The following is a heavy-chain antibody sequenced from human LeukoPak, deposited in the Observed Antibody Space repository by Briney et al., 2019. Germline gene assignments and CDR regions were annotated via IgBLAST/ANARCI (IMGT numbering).Heavy chain of an antibody. V-gene: IGHV4-39*01. Sequence: SETLSLTCTVSGGSISSSSYYWGWIRQPPGKGLEWIGSIYYSGSTYYNPSLKSRVTISVDTSKNQFSLKLSSVTAADTAVYYCARGDYGILTGQFDYWGQGTLVTVSS. J-gene: IGHJ4*02. CDR1: GGSISSSSYY. D-gene: IGHD3-9*01. CDR2: IYYSGST. CDR3: ARGDYGILTGQFDY.